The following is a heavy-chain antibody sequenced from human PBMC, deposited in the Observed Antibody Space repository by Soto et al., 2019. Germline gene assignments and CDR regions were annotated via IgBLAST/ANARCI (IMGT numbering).Heavy chain of an antibody. Sequence: SETLSLTCAFYGWSFSGYYWSWIRQPPGKGLEWIGEINHSGSTNYNPSLKSRVTISVDTSKNQFSLKLSSVTAADTAVYYCARGRTYYDFWSGYSTGYYFDYGGQGTLVTVSS. CDR2: INHSGST. D-gene: IGHD3-3*01. CDR1: GWSFSGYY. CDR3: ARGRTYYDFWSGYSTGYYFDY. V-gene: IGHV4-34*01. J-gene: IGHJ4*02.